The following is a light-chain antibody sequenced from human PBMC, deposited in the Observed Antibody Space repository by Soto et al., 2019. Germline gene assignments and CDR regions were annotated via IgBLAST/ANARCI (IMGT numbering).Light chain of an antibody. CDR1: QDISNY. V-gene: IGKV1-33*01. J-gene: IGKJ1*01. CDR2: DAS. CDR3: QQYDNLLTWT. Sequence: DIQMTQSPSSLSASVGDRVTITCQASQDISNYLNWYQQKPGKAPKLLIYDASNLETGVPSRFSGRGSGTDFTFTISSLQPEDIATYYCQQYDNLLTWTFGQGTKVEIK.